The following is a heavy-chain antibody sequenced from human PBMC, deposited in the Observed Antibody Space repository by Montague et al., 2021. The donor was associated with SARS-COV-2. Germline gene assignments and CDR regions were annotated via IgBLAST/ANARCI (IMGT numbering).Heavy chain of an antibody. J-gene: IGHJ4*02. Sequence: SETLSLTCTVSGGSISCGSYYWSWIRQPPGKGLEWIGYMYDSGITHYATGITHYNPSLRNRVSISVDRSVNQFSLSLSSVTAAATAVDYCAGSDGCKQTMDYWGQGTLVTVSS. V-gene: IGHV4-61*01. CDR2: MYDSGITHYATGIT. CDR3: AGSDGCKQTMDY. CDR1: GGSISCGSYY. D-gene: IGHD5-24*01.